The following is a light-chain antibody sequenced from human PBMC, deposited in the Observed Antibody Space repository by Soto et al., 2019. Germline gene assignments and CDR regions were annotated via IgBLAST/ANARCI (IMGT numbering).Light chain of an antibody. CDR2: DAS. CDR3: QQRSNWPPEIT. CDR1: QSVYRY. Sequence: EIVMTQSPATLSVSPGERATLSCRASQSVYRYLAWYQQKPGQAPRLFIYDASNRATGIPARFSGSGSGTDFTLTISSLEPEDFAVYYCQQRSNWPPEITFGQGTRLEIK. J-gene: IGKJ5*01. V-gene: IGKV3-11*01.